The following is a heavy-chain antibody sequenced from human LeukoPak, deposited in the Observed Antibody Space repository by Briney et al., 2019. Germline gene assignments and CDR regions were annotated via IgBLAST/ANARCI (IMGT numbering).Heavy chain of an antibody. D-gene: IGHD4-11*01. Sequence: GGSLRLSCAASGFTFSHYGFHWVRQAPGKGLEWVAVIWSDGSNKYYGDSVKGRFIIYRDDSQNTVYLQMNSLRAEDTGVYYCAKDAQRGFDYSNSLEYWGQGSLVTLSS. V-gene: IGHV3-33*06. CDR2: IWSDGSNK. CDR1: GFTFSHYG. J-gene: IGHJ4*02. CDR3: AKDAQRGFDYSNSLEY.